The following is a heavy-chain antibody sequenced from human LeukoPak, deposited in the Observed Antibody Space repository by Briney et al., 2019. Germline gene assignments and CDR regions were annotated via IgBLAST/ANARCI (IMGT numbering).Heavy chain of an antibody. CDR3: AKPEGEVVTPYDTFDI. Sequence: PAVSLRLSCAASGFTFSSYAMSWVRQAPGKGLEWVSAINGSGGSTYYADSVKGRFTISRDNSKNTLYLQMNSLRAEDTAVYYCAKPEGEVVTPYDTFDIWGQGTMVTVSS. CDR2: INGSGGST. V-gene: IGHV3-23*01. D-gene: IGHD2-15*01. CDR1: GFTFSSYA. J-gene: IGHJ3*02.